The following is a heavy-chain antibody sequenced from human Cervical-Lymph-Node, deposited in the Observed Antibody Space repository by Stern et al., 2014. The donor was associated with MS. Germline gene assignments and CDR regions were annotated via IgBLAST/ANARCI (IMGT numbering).Heavy chain of an antibody. V-gene: IGHV2-5*01. Sequence: QVTLKESGPTLVKPTQTLTLTCTFSGLSLSTSEVAVGWIRQPPGKALEWLALLYWNDDKYYSPSLKSRLTITKDTSENQVVLTMTNMDPVDTGTYYCAHDVTRNRYGMDVWGQGTTVTVSS. CDR1: GLSLSTSEVA. CDR3: AHDVTRNRYGMDV. D-gene: IGHD1-14*01. J-gene: IGHJ6*02. CDR2: LYWNDDK.